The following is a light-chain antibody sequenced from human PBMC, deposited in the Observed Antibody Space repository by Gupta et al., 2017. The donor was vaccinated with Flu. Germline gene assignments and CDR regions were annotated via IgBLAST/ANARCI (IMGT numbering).Light chain of an antibody. CDR1: TLAYKY. CDR3: QAWDSNTGV. Sequence: SYELTQPPSVSVSPGQTASITCSGETLAYKYLCWYQQRPGQSPVLVMHQDSRRPTGIPERFSGSKSGNTATLTISGAQPMDEADYYCQAWDSNTGVFGGGTKLTVL. CDR2: QDS. V-gene: IGLV3-1*01. J-gene: IGLJ3*02.